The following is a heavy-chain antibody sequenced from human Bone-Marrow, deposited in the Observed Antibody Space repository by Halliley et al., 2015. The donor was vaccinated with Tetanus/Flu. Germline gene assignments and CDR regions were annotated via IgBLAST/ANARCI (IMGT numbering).Heavy chain of an antibody. CDR1: GGSISSYY. CDR2: VSYSGNT. D-gene: IGHD3-10*01. J-gene: IGHJ5*02. V-gene: IGHV4-59*01. Sequence: TLSLTCTVSGGSISSYYWSWIRQPPGKGLEWIGYVSYSGNTNYKSSLKSRVTISMDTSKNQFSLNLNPVTAADTAVYYCVRGGRWFGDSLSPKNLFDPRGQGNPVAVSS. CDR3: VRGGRWFGDSLSPKNLFDP.